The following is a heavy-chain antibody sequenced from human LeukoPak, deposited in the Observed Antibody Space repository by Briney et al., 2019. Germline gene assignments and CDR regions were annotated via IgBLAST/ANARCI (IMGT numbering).Heavy chain of an antibody. V-gene: IGHV4-38-2*02. CDR2: IYHSGST. D-gene: IGHD3-3*01. CDR3: ARAPSAYYDFWSGYYRAGGGDNWFDP. J-gene: IGHJ5*02. CDR1: GYSISSGYY. Sequence: SETLSLTCTVSGYSISSGYYWGWIRQPPGKGLEWIGSIYHSGSTYYNPSLKRRVTISVDTSKNQFSLKLSSVTAADTAVYYCARAPSAYYDFWSGYYRAGGGDNWFDPWGQGTLVTVSS.